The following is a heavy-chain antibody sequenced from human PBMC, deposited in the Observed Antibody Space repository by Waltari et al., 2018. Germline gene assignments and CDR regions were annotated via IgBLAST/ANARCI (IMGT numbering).Heavy chain of an antibody. J-gene: IGHJ6*02. CDR1: GGTFGSYA. CDR3: ARKLYPSGIPYYYYGMDV. D-gene: IGHD2-8*01. CDR2: IIPIFGTA. Sequence: QVQLVQSGAEVKKPGSSVKVSCKASGGTFGSYAISWVRQAPGQGLEWMGRIIPIFGTANYAQKFQGRVTITADKSTSTAYMELSSLRSEDTAVYYCARKLYPSGIPYYYYGMDVWGQGTTVTVSS. V-gene: IGHV1-69*08.